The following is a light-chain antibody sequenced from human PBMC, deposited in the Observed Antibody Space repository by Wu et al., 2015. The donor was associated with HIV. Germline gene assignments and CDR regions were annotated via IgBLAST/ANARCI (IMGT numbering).Light chain of an antibody. CDR1: QSISTW. V-gene: IGKV1-5*03. CDR3: QQYNSYPYN. J-gene: IGKJ2*01. Sequence: DIQMTQSPSTPSASVGDRITVTCRASQSISTWLAWYHQKPGKAPKLLIYKASNLESGVPSRFSGSGSGTEFTLTIDSLQPDDFATYYCQQYNSYPYNFGQGTKLEIK. CDR2: KAS.